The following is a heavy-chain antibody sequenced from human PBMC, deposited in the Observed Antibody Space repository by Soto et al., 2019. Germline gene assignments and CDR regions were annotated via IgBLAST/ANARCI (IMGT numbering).Heavy chain of an antibody. CDR2: IYPGDSDT. D-gene: IGHD6-13*01. V-gene: IGHV5-51*01. J-gene: IGHJ6*02. CDR3: ARTAAAGKYYNGMDV. Sequence: EVQLVQSGAEVKKPGESLKISCKGSGYSFTSYWIDWARQMPGKGLEWMGIIYPGDSDTRYSPSFQGQVTISADKSISTAYLQWSSLKASDTAMYYCARTAAAGKYYNGMDVWGQGTTVTVSS. CDR1: GYSFTSYW.